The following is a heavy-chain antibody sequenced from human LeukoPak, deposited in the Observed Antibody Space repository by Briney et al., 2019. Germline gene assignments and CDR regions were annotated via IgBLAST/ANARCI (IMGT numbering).Heavy chain of an antibody. Sequence: GGSLRLSCAASGFTFSSYVMNWVRLAPGKGLEWVSVISTSGGTTYYADSVKGRFTMSRDNSKNTLYLQMNSLRAEDTAVYYCAKKLYPGAWYRGLDSWGQGTLVTVSS. V-gene: IGHV3-23*01. J-gene: IGHJ4*02. D-gene: IGHD6-19*01. CDR1: GFTFSSYV. CDR2: ISTSGGTT. CDR3: AKKLYPGAWYRGLDS.